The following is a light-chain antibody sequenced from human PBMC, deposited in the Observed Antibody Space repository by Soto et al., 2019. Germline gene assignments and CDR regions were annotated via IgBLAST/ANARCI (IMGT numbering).Light chain of an antibody. V-gene: IGKV3-11*01. Sequence: EIVLTQSPGTLSLSPGARATLSCRASQSVGNNYLAWYQHKPGQAPRLLIYDVSNRATGIPARFSGSGSGTDFTLTISSLEPEDFAVYYCQQCVIWPLFTFGPGTKVDIK. J-gene: IGKJ3*01. CDR3: QQCVIWPLFT. CDR2: DVS. CDR1: QSVGNNY.